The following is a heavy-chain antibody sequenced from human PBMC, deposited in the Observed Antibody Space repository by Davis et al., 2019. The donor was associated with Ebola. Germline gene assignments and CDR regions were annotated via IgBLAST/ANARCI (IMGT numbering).Heavy chain of an antibody. CDR3: ASYDYIWGSYPYYFDY. CDR1: GFTFSGSA. CDR2: IRSKANSYAT. J-gene: IGHJ4*02. V-gene: IGHV3-73*01. Sequence: GESLKISCAASGFTFSGSAMHWVRQASGKGLEWVGRIRSKANSYATAYAASVKGRFTISRDDSKNTAYLQMNSLRAEDTAVYYCASYDYIWGSYPYYFDYWGQGTLVTVSS. D-gene: IGHD3-16*02.